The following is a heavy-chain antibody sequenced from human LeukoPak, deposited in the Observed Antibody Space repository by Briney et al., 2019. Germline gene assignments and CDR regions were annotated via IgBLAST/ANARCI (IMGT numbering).Heavy chain of an antibody. V-gene: IGHV1-18*01. CDR3: ARRPPRYHYYYGMDV. CDR1: GYTFTSYG. CDR2: ISAYNGNT. Sequence: GASVKVSCKASGYTFTSYGISWVRQAPGQGLGWMGWISAYNGNTNYAQKLQGRVTMTTDTSTSTAYKERRSLRSDATAAYYCARRPPRYHYYYGMDVWGQGTTVTVSS. J-gene: IGHJ6*02.